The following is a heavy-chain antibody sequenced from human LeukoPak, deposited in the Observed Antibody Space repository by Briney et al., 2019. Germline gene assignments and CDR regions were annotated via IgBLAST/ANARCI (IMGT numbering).Heavy chain of an antibody. Sequence: GGSLRLSCAASGFTFDDYAMHWVRQAPGKGLEWVSGISWNSGSIGYADSVKGRFTISRDNSKNTLYLQMNSLRAEDTAVYYCAREGKDVYDYWGQGTLVTVSS. J-gene: IGHJ4*02. V-gene: IGHV3-9*01. D-gene: IGHD5-24*01. CDR3: AREGKDVYDY. CDR2: ISWNSGSI. CDR1: GFTFDDYA.